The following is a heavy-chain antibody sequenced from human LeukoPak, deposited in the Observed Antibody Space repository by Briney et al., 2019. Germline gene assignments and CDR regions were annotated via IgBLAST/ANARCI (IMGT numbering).Heavy chain of an antibody. CDR2: IYNSGST. CDR1: GGSISSYY. D-gene: IGHD6-13*01. Sequence: PSETLSLTCTVSGGSISSYYWSWIRQPPGKGLEWIGYIYNSGSTNYNPSLKSRVTISVDTSKNQFSLKVSSVTAADTAVYYCARVLSGRSTYFDYWGQGTLVTVSS. CDR3: ARVLSGRSTYFDY. J-gene: IGHJ4*02. V-gene: IGHV4-59*01.